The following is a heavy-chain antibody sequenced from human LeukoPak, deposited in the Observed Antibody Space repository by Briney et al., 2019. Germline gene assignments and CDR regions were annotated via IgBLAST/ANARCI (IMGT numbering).Heavy chain of an antibody. Sequence: GGSLRLSCAASGFTFSSYDMHWVRQAPGKGLEWVAVIWYDGNNKNYADSVKGRFTISGDNSKNTLYLQMNSLRAADTAVYYCAKDQNSGYYFDYWGQGTLVTVSS. D-gene: IGHD3-22*01. V-gene: IGHV3-33*06. CDR1: GFTFSSYD. CDR2: IWYDGNNK. CDR3: AKDQNSGYYFDY. J-gene: IGHJ4*02.